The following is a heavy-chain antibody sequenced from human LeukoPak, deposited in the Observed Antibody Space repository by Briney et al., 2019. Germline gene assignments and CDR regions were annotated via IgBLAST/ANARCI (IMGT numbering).Heavy chain of an antibody. CDR1: GFSFSNYW. CDR3: ARGHSAGSAEYFQH. J-gene: IGHJ1*01. V-gene: IGHV3-7*01. Sequence: GGSLRLSCAASGFSFSNYWMTWVRQAPGKGLEWVANIKQDGSEKYCVDSVKGRFTISRDNAKNSLYLQMNSLRAEDTAVYYCARGHSAGSAEYFQHWGQGTLVTVSS. D-gene: IGHD2-15*01. CDR2: IKQDGSEK.